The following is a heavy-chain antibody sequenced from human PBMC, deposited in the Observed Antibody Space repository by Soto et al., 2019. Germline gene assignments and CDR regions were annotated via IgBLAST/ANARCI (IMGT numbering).Heavy chain of an antibody. J-gene: IGHJ3*02. Sequence: EVQLLESGGGLVQPGGSLRLSCAASGFTFSSYAMSWVRQAPGKGLEWVSAISGSGGSTYYADSVKGRFTISRDNSKNTLYLQMNSMRAEDAAVYYCAKGSSGGYDGLDICCRGTMVTVSS. V-gene: IGHV3-23*01. CDR1: GFTFSSYA. CDR3: AKGSSGGYDGLDI. CDR2: ISGSGGST. D-gene: IGHD6-19*01.